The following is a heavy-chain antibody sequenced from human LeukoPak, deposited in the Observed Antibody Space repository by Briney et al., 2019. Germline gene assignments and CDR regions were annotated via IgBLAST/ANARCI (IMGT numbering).Heavy chain of an antibody. D-gene: IGHD3-16*01. CDR3: AGGPDFDY. CDR1: GYIFTDYY. Sequence: ASVKVSCKTSGYIFTDYYMHWVRQAPGQVFEWMGWINPNSGGTNFAQSLQGRVTMTRDTSISTAYMELRSLRSDDTAVYYCAGGPDFDYWGQGTLVTVSS. V-gene: IGHV1-2*02. J-gene: IGHJ4*02. CDR2: INPNSGGT.